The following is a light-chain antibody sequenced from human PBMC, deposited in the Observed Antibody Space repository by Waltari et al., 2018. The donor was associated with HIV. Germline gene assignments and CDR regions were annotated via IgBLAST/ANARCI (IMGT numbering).Light chain of an antibody. CDR3: NSRDSSGNHVV. V-gene: IGLV3-19*01. CDR1: SLRIYY. J-gene: IGLJ2*01. CDR2: GKN. Sequence: SSELTQDPAVSVALGQTVRITCQGDSLRIYYASWYQQKPGQAPVLVLYGKNNRPSGIPDRFSDASSGNTDSLTITGAKAEDEAYYFCNSRDSSGNHVVFGGGTRLTVL.